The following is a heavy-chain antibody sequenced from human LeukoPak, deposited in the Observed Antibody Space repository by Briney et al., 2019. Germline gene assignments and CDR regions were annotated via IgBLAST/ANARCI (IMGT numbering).Heavy chain of an antibody. CDR2: ITSSNYI. CDR1: GFTFSSYT. CDR3: ARFIIVPSATLDY. J-gene: IGHJ4*02. V-gene: IGHV3-21*01. Sequence: SGGSLRLSCAASGFTFSSYTMNWVRQAPGRGLEWVSSITSSNYIYYAGSVKGRFTISRDNAKNSLYLQMNSLRAEDTAVYFCARFIIVPSATLDYWGQGTLVTVSS. D-gene: IGHD2-2*01.